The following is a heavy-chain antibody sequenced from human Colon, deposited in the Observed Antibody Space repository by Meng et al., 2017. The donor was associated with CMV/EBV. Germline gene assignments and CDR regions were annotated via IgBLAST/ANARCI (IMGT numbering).Heavy chain of an antibody. J-gene: IGHJ3*02. V-gene: IGHV4-59*01. CDR3: ASLRSRNAFNI. CDR2: IYYSGRT. CDR1: GGSISSDY. Sequence: SETLSLTCTVSGGSISSDYWSWIRQPPGKGLEWLGDIYYSGRTTHNPALNSRVTISVDTSKNQFSLKLSSVTPADTAVYYCASLRSRNAFNIWGQGTMVTVSS.